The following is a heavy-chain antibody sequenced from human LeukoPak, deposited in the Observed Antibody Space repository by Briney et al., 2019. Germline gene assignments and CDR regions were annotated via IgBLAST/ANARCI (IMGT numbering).Heavy chain of an antibody. V-gene: IGHV4-4*02. CDR2: ISHSGSI. CDR1: GGSISRSNW. CDR3: ARGDYDILTGWGGDWFDP. Sequence: SGTLSLTCAVTGGSISRSNWWSWVRQPPGKGLEWIGEISHSGSINYNPSLKSRVTMSVDESKNQFSLKLSSVTAADPAVYYCARGDYDILTGWGGDWFDPWGQGILVTVSS. J-gene: IGHJ5*02. D-gene: IGHD3-9*01.